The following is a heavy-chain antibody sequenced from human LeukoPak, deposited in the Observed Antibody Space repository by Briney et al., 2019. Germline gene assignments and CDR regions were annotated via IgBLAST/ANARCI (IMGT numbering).Heavy chain of an antibody. D-gene: IGHD2-2*01. CDR2: ISEGGDSA. CDR3: GRGSTSCCDY. Sequence: GGSLRLSCAASGFTFSRYSMTWVRQAPGKGLEWVSTISEGGDSAYYADSVRGRFTISKDNSRNTLYLQMNSLGAEDTAVYYCGRGSTSCCDYWGQGTLVTVSS. V-gene: IGHV3-23*01. J-gene: IGHJ4*02. CDR1: GFTFSRYS.